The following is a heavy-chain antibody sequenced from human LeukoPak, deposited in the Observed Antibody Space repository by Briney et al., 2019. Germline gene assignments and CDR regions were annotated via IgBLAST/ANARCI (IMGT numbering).Heavy chain of an antibody. V-gene: IGHV3-11*01. CDR1: GFTFSDYY. D-gene: IGHD2-2*01. J-gene: IGHJ4*02. Sequence: PGGALRLSGAGSGFTFSDYYMSGIGQAPGEGVEGVAYISRSGSTIYYADSGKGRFPIPRDNPQNSLYLQMNTLRAEDTAVYYCARDRWAPIVVVPAANYWGQGTLVTVSS. CDR3: ARDRWAPIVVVPAANY. CDR2: ISRSGSTI.